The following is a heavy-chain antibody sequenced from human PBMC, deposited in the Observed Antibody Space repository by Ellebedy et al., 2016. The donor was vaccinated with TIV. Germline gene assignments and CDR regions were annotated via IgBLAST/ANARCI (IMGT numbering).Heavy chain of an antibody. CDR3: ARATASLDV. J-gene: IGHJ6*02. V-gene: IGHV3-13*01. Sequence: GESLKISCAASGFTFSSYDSHCVRQVIGKGLEWVSSIGTAGDTHYSGSVKGRFTISRENGKNSLYLQKNSLKSEYTAMYYCARATASLDVWGQGTTVSV. CDR2: IGTAGDT. CDR1: GFTFSSYD.